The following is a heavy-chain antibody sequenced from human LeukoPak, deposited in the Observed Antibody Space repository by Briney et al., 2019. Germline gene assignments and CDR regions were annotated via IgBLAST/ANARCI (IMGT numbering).Heavy chain of an antibody. J-gene: IGHJ4*02. V-gene: IGHV3-21*01. CDR1: GFTFSRHA. CDR2: ITSSGSYR. D-gene: IGHD5-12*01. CDR3: ASENIVTTSGALFDY. Sequence: PGGSLRLSCAASGFTFSRHAMHWVRQAPGEGLERVSTITSSGSYRYHSDSVKGRFTISRDNAKNSLYLQMNSLRVEDTAVYYCASENIVTTSGALFDYWGQGTLVTVSS.